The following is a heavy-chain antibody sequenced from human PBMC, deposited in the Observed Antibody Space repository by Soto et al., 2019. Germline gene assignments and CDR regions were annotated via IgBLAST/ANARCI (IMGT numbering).Heavy chain of an antibody. CDR2: INAGNGNT. V-gene: IGHV1-3*01. CDR1: GYTFTSYA. D-gene: IGHD1-26*01. Sequence: ASVKVSCKASGYTFTSYAMHWVRQAPGQRLEWMGWINAGNGNTKYSQKFQGRVTITRDTSASTAYMELRSLRSDDTAVYYCARKGRVVGATRNYYYYGMDVWGQGTTVTVSS. J-gene: IGHJ6*02. CDR3: ARKGRVVGATRNYYYYGMDV.